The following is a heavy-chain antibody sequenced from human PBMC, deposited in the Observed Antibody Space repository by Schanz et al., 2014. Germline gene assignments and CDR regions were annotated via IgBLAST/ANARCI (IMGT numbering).Heavy chain of an antibody. J-gene: IGHJ4*02. V-gene: IGHV3-23*04. Sequence: EQLVESGGGLVKPGGSLRLSCAASGFTFSSYAMSWVRQAPGKGLEWVSGISGSGGSTYYADSVKGRFTISRDNSKTTLSLQMNSLRAEDTAVYYCAKGLYYDNTGGGFDYWGQGTLVTVSS. D-gene: IGHD3-16*01. CDR3: AKGLYYDNTGGGFDY. CDR2: ISGSGGST. CDR1: GFTFSSYA.